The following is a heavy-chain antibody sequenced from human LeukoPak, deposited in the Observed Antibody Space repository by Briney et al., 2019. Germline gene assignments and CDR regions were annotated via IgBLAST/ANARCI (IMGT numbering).Heavy chain of an antibody. V-gene: IGHV4-59*01. CDR1: GGSISSYY. J-gene: IGHJ4*02. Sequence: TSETLSLTCTVSGGSISSYYWSWIRQPPGKGLEWIGYIYYSGSTNYNPSLKSRVTISVDTSKNQFSLKLSSVTAADTAVYYCAGAYSSSWYGPFDYWGQGTLVTVSS. CDR3: AGAYSSSWYGPFDY. D-gene: IGHD6-13*01. CDR2: IYYSGST.